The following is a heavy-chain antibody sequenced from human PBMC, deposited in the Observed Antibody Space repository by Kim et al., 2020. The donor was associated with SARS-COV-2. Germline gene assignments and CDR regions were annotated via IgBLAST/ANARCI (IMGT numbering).Heavy chain of an antibody. CDR3: ARDTRRDGYRDDAFDI. CDR1: GGTFSSYA. J-gene: IGHJ3*02. Sequence: SVKVSCKASGGTFSSYAISWVRQAPGQGLEWMGGIIPIFGTANYAQKFQGRVTITADESTSTAYMELSSLRSEDTAVYYCARDTRRDGYRDDAFDIWGQGTMVTVSS. V-gene: IGHV1-69*13. CDR2: IIPIFGTA. D-gene: IGHD5-12*01.